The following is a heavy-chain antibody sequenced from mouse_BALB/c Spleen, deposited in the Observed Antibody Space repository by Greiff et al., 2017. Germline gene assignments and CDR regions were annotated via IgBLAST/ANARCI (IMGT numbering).Heavy chain of an antibody. V-gene: IGHV1-69*02. CDR2: IDPSDSET. CDR3: ARWDYDGAWFAY. CDR1: GYTFTSYW. J-gene: IGHJ3*01. D-gene: IGHD2-4*01. Sequence: QVQLQQPGAELVKPGAPVKLSCKASGYTFTSYWMNWVKQRPGRGLEWIGRIDPSDSETHYNQKFKDKATLTVDKSSSTAYIQLSSLTSEDSAVYYCARWDYDGAWFAYWGQGTLVTVSA.